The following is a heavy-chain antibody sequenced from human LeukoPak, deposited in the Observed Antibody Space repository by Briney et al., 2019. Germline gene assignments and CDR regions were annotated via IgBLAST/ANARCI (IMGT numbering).Heavy chain of an antibody. CDR3: ARERGSGWGGGIQH. D-gene: IGHD6-19*01. J-gene: IGHJ1*01. V-gene: IGHV3-21*01. CDR1: GFTFSSYT. CDR2: ISYSSNHI. Sequence: GGSLRLPCAASGFTFSSYTMNWVRQAPGRGLEWVACISYSSNHIYYADSVKGRFTISRDNTKNSLYLQMNSLRAEDTAVYYCARERGSGWGGGIQHWGQGTLVTVSS.